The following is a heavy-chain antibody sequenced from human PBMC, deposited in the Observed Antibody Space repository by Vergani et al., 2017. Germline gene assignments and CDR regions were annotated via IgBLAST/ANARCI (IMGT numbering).Heavy chain of an antibody. V-gene: IGHV5-51*01. CDR2: IYPADSDT. J-gene: IGHJ4*02. D-gene: IGHD3-16*01. CDR1: EYSFRNYW. Sequence: EVELAQSGPEMRKPGESLKISCKGSEYSFRNYWIGWVRQMPGKGLEWMGIIYPADSDTRYSPSFQGQVTISADKSISTAFLQWDSLKASDTALYYCARHTAYTDSWGQETLVTVSS. CDR3: ARHTAYTDS.